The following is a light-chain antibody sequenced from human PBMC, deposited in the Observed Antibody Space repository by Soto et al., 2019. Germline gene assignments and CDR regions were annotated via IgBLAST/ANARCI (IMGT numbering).Light chain of an antibody. V-gene: IGKV3-11*01. CDR3: QQRSNWPPIT. Sequence: ETVLAQSPGTLSLSPGETATLSCRASQSVSSYLAWYQQKPGQAPRLLIYDASNRATGIPARFSGSGSGTDFTLTISSLEPEDFAVYYCQQRSNWPPITFGQGTRLEIK. CDR2: DAS. CDR1: QSVSSY. J-gene: IGKJ5*01.